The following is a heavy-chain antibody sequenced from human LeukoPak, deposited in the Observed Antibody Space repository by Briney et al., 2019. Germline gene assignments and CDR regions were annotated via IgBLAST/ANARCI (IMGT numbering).Heavy chain of an antibody. CDR1: GVSISSYY. J-gene: IGHJ5*02. Sequence: SETLSLTCTVSGVSISSYYWSWIRQPPGKGLEWIGYIYYSGSTNYNPSLKSRVTISVDTSKNQFSLKLSSVTAADTAVYYCARETAPIVVVPAAMGGWFDPWGQGTLVTVSS. D-gene: IGHD2-2*01. V-gene: IGHV4-59*01. CDR2: IYYSGST. CDR3: ARETAPIVVVPAAMGGWFDP.